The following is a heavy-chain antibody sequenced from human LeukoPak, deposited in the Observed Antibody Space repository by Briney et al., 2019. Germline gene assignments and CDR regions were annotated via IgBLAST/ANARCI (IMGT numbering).Heavy chain of an antibody. J-gene: IGHJ4*02. D-gene: IGHD2-21*01. Sequence: EPSETLSLTCTVSGGSISSYYWSWIRQPPGKGLEWIGYIYYSGSTNYNPSLKSRVTISVDTSKNQFSLKLSSVTAADTAVYYCARVGGGERIGYYFDYWGQGTLVTVSS. CDR1: GGSISSYY. CDR3: ARVGGGERIGYYFDY. CDR2: IYYSGST. V-gene: IGHV4-59*01.